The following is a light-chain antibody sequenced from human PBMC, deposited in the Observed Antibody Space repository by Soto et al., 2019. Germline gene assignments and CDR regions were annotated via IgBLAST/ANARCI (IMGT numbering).Light chain of an antibody. V-gene: IGLV1-40*01. CDR1: SSNIGAGYD. Sequence: QPVLTQPPSVSGAPGQRVTISCTGSSSNIGAGYDVHWYQPVPGTAPKLLIYGNSNRPSGVPDRFSGSKSGASASLAITGLQAEDEADYYCQSYGDSLSGYVFGTGTKLTVL. J-gene: IGLJ1*01. CDR3: QSYGDSLSGYV. CDR2: GNS.